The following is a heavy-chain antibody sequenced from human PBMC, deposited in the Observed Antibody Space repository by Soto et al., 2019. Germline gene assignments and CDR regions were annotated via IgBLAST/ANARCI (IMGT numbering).Heavy chain of an antibody. D-gene: IGHD6-19*01. J-gene: IGHJ4*02. CDR2: ILSDYNT. CDR1: GFTFSDYT. Sequence: EVQLLESGGGLVQPGGSLTLSCAASGFTFSDYTMTWVRQAPGKVLECISVILSDYNTYYAGSVRGRFTISRDNSKNTLYLEMNSRGAEDTAVYYCARRTSGYFGYWGQGALVTVSS. CDR3: ARRTSGYFGY. V-gene: IGHV3-23*03.